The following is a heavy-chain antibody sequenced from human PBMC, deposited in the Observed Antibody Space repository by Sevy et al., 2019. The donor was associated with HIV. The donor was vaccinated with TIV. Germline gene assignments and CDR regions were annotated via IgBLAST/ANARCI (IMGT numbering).Heavy chain of an antibody. J-gene: IGHJ4*02. V-gene: IGHV4-59*08. CDR1: GGSITSLY. D-gene: IGHD1-26*01. CDR3: AGENAWGRGYS. CDR2: IYDNGHI. Sequence: SETLSLTCTVSGGSITSLYWNWIRQPQGKGLEWIANIYDNGHINYNPSLKSRVTLSLDTSKNQFSLRLSSVTAADTAMYYCAGENAWGRGYSWGQGTLVTVSS.